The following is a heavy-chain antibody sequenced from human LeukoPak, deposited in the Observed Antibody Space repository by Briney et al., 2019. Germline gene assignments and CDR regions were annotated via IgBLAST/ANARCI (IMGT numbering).Heavy chain of an antibody. D-gene: IGHD3-10*01. J-gene: IGHJ4*02. CDR2: ISSSSSSTI. CDR3: ARILWFGELYDY. Sequence: PGGSLRLSCAASGFTFSSYSMNWVRQAPGKGLEWVSYISSSSSSTIYYADSVKGRFTISRDNAKNSLYLQMNSLRAEDTAVYYCARILWFGELYDYWGQGTLVTVSS. CDR1: GFTFSSYS. V-gene: IGHV3-48*04.